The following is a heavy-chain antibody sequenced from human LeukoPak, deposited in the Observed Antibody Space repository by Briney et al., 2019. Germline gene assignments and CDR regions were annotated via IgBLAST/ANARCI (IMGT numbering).Heavy chain of an antibody. Sequence: ASVTVSCKASGYTFTSYYMHWVRQAPGQGREWVGIINPSGGSTSYAQKFQGRVTMTRDTSTSTVYMELSSLRSEDTAVYYCARDPKDNCSGGSCYLNWFDPWGQGTLVTVSS. V-gene: IGHV1-46*01. CDR1: GYTFTSYY. CDR3: ARDPKDNCSGGSCYLNWFDP. D-gene: IGHD2-15*01. CDR2: INPSGGST. J-gene: IGHJ5*02.